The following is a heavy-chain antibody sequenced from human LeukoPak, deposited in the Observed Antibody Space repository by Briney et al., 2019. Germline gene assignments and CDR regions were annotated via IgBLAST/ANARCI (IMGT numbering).Heavy chain of an antibody. CDR3: AKGTSSGWYYFDY. D-gene: IGHD6-19*01. Sequence: SETLSLTCAVSGGSISSSNWWSWVRQPPGKGLEWIGEIYHSGSTDYNPSLKSRVTISVDTSKNQFSLKLDSVTAADTAVYYCAKGTSSGWYYFDYWSQGTLVTVSS. CDR2: IYHSGST. J-gene: IGHJ4*02. V-gene: IGHV4-4*02. CDR1: GGSISSSNW.